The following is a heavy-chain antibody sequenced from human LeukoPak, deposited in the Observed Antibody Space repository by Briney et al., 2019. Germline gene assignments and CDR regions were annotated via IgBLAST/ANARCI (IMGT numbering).Heavy chain of an antibody. D-gene: IGHD6-19*01. Sequence: GGSLRLSCAASGLCVSSNFITWVRQAPGKGPEWVSVIYSDGTTYYADSLKGRFTTSRDTSKNTVFLQMSSLRDEDTAVYYCARAGSGWYREQGYFDYWGQGTLVTVSS. V-gene: IGHV3-53*01. CDR3: ARAGSGWYREQGYFDY. J-gene: IGHJ4*02. CDR2: IYSDGTT. CDR1: GLCVSSNF.